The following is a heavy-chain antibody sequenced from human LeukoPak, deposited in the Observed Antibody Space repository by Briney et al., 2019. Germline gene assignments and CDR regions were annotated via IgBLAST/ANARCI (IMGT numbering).Heavy chain of an antibody. CDR2: INPNSGGT. V-gene: IGHV1-2*02. D-gene: IGHD2-2*01. CDR3: ARDLKCSSTSCVYYYYYYMDV. Sequence: ASVKVSCKASGYTFTGYYMHWVRQAPGQGLEWMGWINPNSGGTNYAQKFQGRVTMTRDTSISTAYMELSRLRSDDTAVYYCARDLKCSSTSCVYYYYYYMDVWGKGTTVTVSS. CDR1: GYTFTGYY. J-gene: IGHJ6*03.